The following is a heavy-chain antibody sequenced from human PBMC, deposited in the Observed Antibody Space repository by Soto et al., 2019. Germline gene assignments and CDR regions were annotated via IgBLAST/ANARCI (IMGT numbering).Heavy chain of an antibody. CDR2: IYYSGST. CDR3: ARAPYSYGYFDGMDV. V-gene: IGHV4-31*03. J-gene: IGHJ6*02. CDR1: GGSISSGGYY. Sequence: QVQLQESGPGLVKPSQTLSLTCTVSGGSISSGGYYWSWIRQHPGKGLEWIGYIYYSGSTYYNPSLKSRVTIXXDXSXXQFSLKLSSVTAADTAVYYCARAPYSYGYFDGMDVWGQGTTVTVSS. D-gene: IGHD5-18*01.